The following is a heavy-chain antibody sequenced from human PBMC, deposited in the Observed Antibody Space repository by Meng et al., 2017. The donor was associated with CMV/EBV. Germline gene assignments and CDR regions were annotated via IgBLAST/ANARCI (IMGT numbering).Heavy chain of an antibody. J-gene: IGHJ6*02. CDR3: ATKDIVVVPAVLEYGMDV. V-gene: IGHV3-11*04. CDR1: GFTFSDYY. Sequence: GESLKISCAASGFTFSDYYLSWIRQAPGKGLEWVSYISSSGSTIYYADSVKGRFTISRDNAKNSLYLQMNSLRAEDTAVYYCATKDIVVVPAVLEYGMDVWGQGTTVTVSS. CDR2: ISSSGSTI. D-gene: IGHD2-2*01.